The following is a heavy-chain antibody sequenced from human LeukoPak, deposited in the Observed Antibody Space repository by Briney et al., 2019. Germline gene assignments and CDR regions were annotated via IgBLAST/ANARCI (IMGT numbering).Heavy chain of an antibody. CDR2: IYYSGST. CDR3: ARERVVVGYSYGHSDY. J-gene: IGHJ4*02. CDR1: GGSISSGGYY. D-gene: IGHD5-18*01. Sequence: SETLSLTCTVSGGSISSGGYYWSWIRQHPGKGLEWIGYIYYSGSTYYNPSLKSRVTISVDTSKNQFSLKLSSVTAADTAVYYCARERVVVGYSYGHSDYWGQGTLVNVSS. V-gene: IGHV4-31*03.